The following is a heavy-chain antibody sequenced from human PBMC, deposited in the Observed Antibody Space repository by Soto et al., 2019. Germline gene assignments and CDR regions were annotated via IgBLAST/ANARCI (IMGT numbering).Heavy chain of an antibody. CDR3: AKDLYRSSWGYFQH. CDR1: GFTFSSYA. Sequence: PGGSLRLSCAASGFTFSSYAMSWVRQAPGKGLEWVSAISGSGSSTYYADSVKGRFTISRDNSKNTLYLQMNSLRAEDTAVYYCAKDLYRSSWGYFQHWGQGTLVTVSS. D-gene: IGHD6-13*01. CDR2: ISGSGSST. J-gene: IGHJ1*01. V-gene: IGHV3-23*01.